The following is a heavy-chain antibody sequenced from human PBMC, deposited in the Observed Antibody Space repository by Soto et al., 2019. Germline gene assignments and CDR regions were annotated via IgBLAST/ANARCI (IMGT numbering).Heavy chain of an antibody. J-gene: IGHJ4*02. CDR2: INPNSGGT. V-gene: IGHV1-2*02. CDR1: GYTFTAYY. Sequence: ASVKVSCKAPGYTFTAYYMHWVRQATGQGLEWMGWINPNSGGTNYAQKFQGRVTMTRDTSISTAYMELSRLRSDDTAVYYCARVNVVVVAATREYYFDYWGQGTLVTVSS. CDR3: ARVNVVVVAATREYYFDY. D-gene: IGHD2-15*01.